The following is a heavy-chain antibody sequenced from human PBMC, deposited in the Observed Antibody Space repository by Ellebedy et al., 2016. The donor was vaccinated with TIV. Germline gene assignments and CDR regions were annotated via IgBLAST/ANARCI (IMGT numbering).Heavy chain of an antibody. CDR2: INHSGST. J-gene: IGHJ6*02. V-gene: IGHV4-34*01. D-gene: IGHD2-2*01. Sequence: SETLSLXXAVYGGSFSGYYWSWIRQPPGKGLEWIGEINHSGSTNYNPSLKSRVTISVDTSKNQFSLKLSSVTAADTAVYYCASGWSELEDIVVVGYYYGMDVWGQGTTVTVSS. CDR3: ASGWSELEDIVVVGYYYGMDV. CDR1: GGSFSGYY.